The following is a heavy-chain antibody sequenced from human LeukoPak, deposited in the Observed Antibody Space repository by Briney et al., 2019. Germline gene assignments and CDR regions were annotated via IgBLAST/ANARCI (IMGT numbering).Heavy chain of an antibody. CDR1: GFTVSSNY. J-gene: IGHJ4*02. D-gene: IGHD1-7*01. CDR3: AKKRVVGTMDY. CDR2: IYSGGST. Sequence: GGSLRLSCAASGFTVSSNYMSWVRQAPGKGLEWVSVIYSGGSTYYADSVKGRFTISRDNSRNTLYLQMNSLRAEDTAVYYCAKKRVVGTMDYWGQGTLVTVSS. V-gene: IGHV3-53*01.